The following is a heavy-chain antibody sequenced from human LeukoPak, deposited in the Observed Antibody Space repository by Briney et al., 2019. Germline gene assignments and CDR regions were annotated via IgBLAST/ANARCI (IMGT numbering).Heavy chain of an antibody. CDR3: ARDGIVVVPAAILDY. CDR1: GFTFSSYA. J-gene: IGHJ4*02. D-gene: IGHD2-2*01. CDR2: ISGSGGST. V-gene: IGHV3-23*01. Sequence: GGSLRLSCAASGFTFSSYAMSWVRQAPGKGLEWVSAISGSGGSTYYADSVKGRFTISRDNSKNTLYLQMNSLRAEDTAVYYCARDGIVVVPAAILDYWGQGTLVTVSS.